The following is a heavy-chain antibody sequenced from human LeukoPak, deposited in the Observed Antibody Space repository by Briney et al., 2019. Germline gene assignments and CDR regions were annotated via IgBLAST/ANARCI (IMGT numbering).Heavy chain of an antibody. CDR1: GYTFTGYY. D-gene: IGHD5-12*01. Sequence: ASVKVSCKASGYTFTGYYMHWVRQAPGQGLEWMGWINPNSGGTNYAQKFQGWVTMTRDTSISTAYMELSRLRSDDTAVYYCARGPDVDIVATISYNWFDPWGQGTLVTVSS. CDR2: INPNSGGT. J-gene: IGHJ5*02. V-gene: IGHV1-2*04. CDR3: ARGPDVDIVATISYNWFDP.